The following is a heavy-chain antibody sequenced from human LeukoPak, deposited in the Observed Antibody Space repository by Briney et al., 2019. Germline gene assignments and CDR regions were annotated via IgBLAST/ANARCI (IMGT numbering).Heavy chain of an antibody. CDR2: INSDGSST. CDR3: ARDYGGAYFDY. J-gene: IGHJ4*02. Sequence: GGSLRLSCAASGFTFSSYWMHWVRQAPGKGLVWVSRINSDGSSTTYADSVRGRFTISRDNATNTLYLQMNSLRAEDTAVYYCARDYGGAYFDYXGQGTXVTVSS. CDR1: GFTFSSYW. V-gene: IGHV3-74*01. D-gene: IGHD4-23*01.